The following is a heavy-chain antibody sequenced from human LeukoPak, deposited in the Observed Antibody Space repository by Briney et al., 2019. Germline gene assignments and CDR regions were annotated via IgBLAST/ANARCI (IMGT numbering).Heavy chain of an antibody. V-gene: IGHV3-30*02. J-gene: IGHJ4*02. D-gene: IGHD6-19*01. CDR1: GFTFSSYG. CDR3: AKGGRGWPNYYFDY. Sequence: GSLRLSCAASGFTFSSYGMHWVRQAPGKGLEWVAFIRYDGSNKYYADSVKGRFTISRDNSKNTLYLQMNSLRAEDTAVYYCAKGGRGWPNYYFDYWGQGTLVTVSS. CDR2: IRYDGSNK.